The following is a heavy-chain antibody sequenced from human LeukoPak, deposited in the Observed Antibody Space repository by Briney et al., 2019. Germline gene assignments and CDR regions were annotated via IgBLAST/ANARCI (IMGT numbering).Heavy chain of an antibody. D-gene: IGHD5-18*01. CDR3: ARGQRGYSLDY. CDR1: GFTFSSYG. V-gene: IGHV1-46*01. J-gene: IGHJ4*02. CDR2: INPSGGST. Sequence: PGGSLRLSCAASGFTFSSYGMHWVRQAPGQGLEWMGIINPSGGSTSYAQKFQGRVTMTRDTSTSTVYMELSSLRSEDTAVYYCARGQRGYSLDYWGQGTLVTVSS.